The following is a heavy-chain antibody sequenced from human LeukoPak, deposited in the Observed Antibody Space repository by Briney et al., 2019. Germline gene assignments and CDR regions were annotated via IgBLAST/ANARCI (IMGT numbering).Heavy chain of an antibody. Sequence: PGGSLRLSCAASGFTFSSYSMNWVRQAPGKGLEWMGFIYPSDSNTRYSPSFQGQVTISADKSISTAFLQWSSLKAPDTAMYYCATTYYFDSTFMDVWGQGTTVTVSS. CDR2: IYPSDSNT. CDR3: ATTYYFDSTFMDV. CDR1: GFTFSSYS. J-gene: IGHJ6*02. D-gene: IGHD3-22*01. V-gene: IGHV5-51*01.